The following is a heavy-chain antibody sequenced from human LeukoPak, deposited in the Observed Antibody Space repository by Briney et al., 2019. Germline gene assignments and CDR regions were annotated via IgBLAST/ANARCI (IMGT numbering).Heavy chain of an antibody. D-gene: IGHD6-13*01. J-gene: IGHJ3*02. CDR3: AKGRIAAAGPLDAFDI. CDR1: GFTFDDYA. CDR2: ISWNSGSI. V-gene: IGHV3-9*03. Sequence: GRSLRLSCAASGFTFDDYAMHWVRQAPGKGLESVSGISWNSGSIGYADSVKGRFTISRDNAKNSLYLQMNSLRAEDMALYYCAKGRIAAAGPLDAFDIWGQGTMATVSS.